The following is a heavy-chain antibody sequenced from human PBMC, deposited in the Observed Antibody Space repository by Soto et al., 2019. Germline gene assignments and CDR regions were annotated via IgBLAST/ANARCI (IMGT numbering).Heavy chain of an antibody. Sequence: PGGSLRLSCAASGFTFSNYALSWVRQAPGKGLEWVSAISGSSDHTFYADSVKGRFTISRDNSKSTLYLQVNSLRAEDTALYYCAKATYSSGWRYYFDFWGQGTQVTVSS. CDR1: GFTFSNYA. CDR3: AKATYSSGWRYYFDF. J-gene: IGHJ4*02. D-gene: IGHD6-19*01. CDR2: ISGSSDHT. V-gene: IGHV3-23*01.